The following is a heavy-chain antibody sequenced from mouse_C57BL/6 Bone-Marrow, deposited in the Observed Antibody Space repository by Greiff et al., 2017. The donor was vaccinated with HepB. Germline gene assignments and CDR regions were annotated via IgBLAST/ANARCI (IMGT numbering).Heavy chain of an antibody. J-gene: IGHJ2*01. CDR1: GYTFTSYW. Sequence: QVQLQQPGAELVRPGTSVKLSCKASGYTFTSYWMHWVKQRPGQGLEWIGVIDPSDSYTNYNQKFKGKATLTVDTSSSTAYMQLSSLTSEDSAVYYCANLYLKDRFDYWGQGTTLTVSS. CDR3: ANLYLKDRFDY. CDR2: IDPSDSYT. D-gene: IGHD1-3*01. V-gene: IGHV1-59*01.